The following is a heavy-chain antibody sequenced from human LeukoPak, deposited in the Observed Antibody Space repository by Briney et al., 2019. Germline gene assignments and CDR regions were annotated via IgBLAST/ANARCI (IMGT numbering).Heavy chain of an antibody. CDR3: AKIALFLGKSGYYSGPPLEH. CDR1: GASISRYS. V-gene: IGHV4-59*01. J-gene: IGHJ4*02. Sequence: SETLSLTCTVSGASISRYSWSWIRLPPGKGLEWIGYVHYSGTTNYNPSLTSRLTISMDTSKKQVSLKLSYVTAADTAVYYSAKIALFLGKSGYYSGPPLEHWGQGTLVSVSS. CDR2: VHYSGTT. D-gene: IGHD3-3*01.